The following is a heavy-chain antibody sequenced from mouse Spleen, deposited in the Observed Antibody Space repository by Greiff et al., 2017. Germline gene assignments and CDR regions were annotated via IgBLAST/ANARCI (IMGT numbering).Heavy chain of an antibody. CDR2: ISTYYGDA. Sequence: QVQLKQSGAELVRPGVSVKISCKGSGYTFTDYAMHWVKQSHAKSLEWIGVISTYYGDASYNQKFKGKATMTVDKSSSTAYMELARLTSEDSAIYYCASGNYGDYFDYWGQGTTLTVSS. V-gene: IGHV1S137*01. J-gene: IGHJ2*01. CDR1: GYTFTDYA. CDR3: ASGNYGDYFDY. D-gene: IGHD2-1*01.